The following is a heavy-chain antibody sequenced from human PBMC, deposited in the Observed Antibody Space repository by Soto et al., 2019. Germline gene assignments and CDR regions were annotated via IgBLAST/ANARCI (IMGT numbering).Heavy chain of an antibody. Sequence: QVQLQESGPGVVEPSQTLSLTCTVSGGSINNNGYFWSWIRQPPGSGLEWIGHIYNSGSTYSNPSLKSLLTISVDTSKNQFSLKLSSVTAADTAVYYCASGPSGDKVDYWGQGTLVTVSS. CDR3: ASGPSGDKVDY. CDR2: IYNSGST. D-gene: IGHD1-26*01. J-gene: IGHJ4*02. CDR1: GGSINNNGYF. V-gene: IGHV4-30-4*01.